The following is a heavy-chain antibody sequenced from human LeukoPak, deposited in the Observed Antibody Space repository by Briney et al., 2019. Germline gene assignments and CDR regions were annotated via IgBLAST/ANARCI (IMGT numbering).Heavy chain of an antibody. CDR2: ISNSGNTI. Sequence: GGSLRLSCAASGFTFSDYYMSWIRQAPGKGLEWVSYISNSGNTIYYADSVKGRFTISRDNAKNSLYLQMNSLRAEDTAVYYCARDAAAYYYYYMDVWGKGTTVTVSS. J-gene: IGHJ6*03. CDR1: GFTFSDYY. CDR3: ARDAAAYYYYYMDV. D-gene: IGHD6-13*01. V-gene: IGHV3-11*04.